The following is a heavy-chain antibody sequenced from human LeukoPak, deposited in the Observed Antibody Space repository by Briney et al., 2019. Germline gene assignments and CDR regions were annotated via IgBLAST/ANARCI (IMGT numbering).Heavy chain of an antibody. J-gene: IGHJ3*02. CDR2: IKQDRSEK. CDR1: GFTFSSYR. CDR3: ARGPYENFTEDAFDI. V-gene: IGHV3-7*03. D-gene: IGHD3-3*01. Sequence: GGSLRLSCAASGFTFSSYRMNWVRQAPGKGLEWVANIKQDRSEKYYADSVKGRFTISRDNAKNALYLQMSSLRAEDTAVYYCARGPYENFTEDAFDIWGQGTMVTVS.